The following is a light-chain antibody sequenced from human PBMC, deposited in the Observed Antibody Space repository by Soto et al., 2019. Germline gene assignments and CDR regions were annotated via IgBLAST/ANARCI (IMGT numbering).Light chain of an antibody. CDR3: QQYGNSPHT. J-gene: IGKJ2*01. CDR1: QSVSTNS. CDR2: GAS. Sequence: EIVLTQSPGTLSLSPGERATLSCRASQSVSTNSLAWYQQKPGQAPRLLIYGASSRATGIPDRFSGSGSGTDFTLTISRLESEDFAVYYCQQYGNSPHTFGQGTKLEIK. V-gene: IGKV3-20*01.